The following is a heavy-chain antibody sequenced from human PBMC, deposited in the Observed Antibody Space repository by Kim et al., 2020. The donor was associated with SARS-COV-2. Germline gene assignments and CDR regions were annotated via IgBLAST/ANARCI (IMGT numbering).Heavy chain of an antibody. V-gene: IGHV1-69*01. CDR2: A. J-gene: IGHJ4*02. Sequence: ANYAQKCQGRVTITADEATSTAYMELSSLRSEDTAVYYCARDQNGWYLDYWGQGTLVTVSS. D-gene: IGHD6-19*01. CDR3: ARDQNGWYLDY.